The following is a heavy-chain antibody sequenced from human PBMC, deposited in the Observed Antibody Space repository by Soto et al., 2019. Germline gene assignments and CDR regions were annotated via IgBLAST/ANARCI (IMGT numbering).Heavy chain of an antibody. V-gene: IGHV4-59*01. CDR3: ARDLWGYCGTDCYPLDV. D-gene: IGHD2-21*02. CDR2: MYNTGST. CDR1: GGTISRYY. Sequence: QVQLQESGPGLVKPSETLSLTCTVSGGTISRYYWSWIRQPPGKGLEWIGYMYNTGSTVYNPSFQSRATISVDTSKNQFSLKLNSVTAADTAVYYCARDLWGYCGTDCYPLDVWGQGTTVTVSS. J-gene: IGHJ6*02.